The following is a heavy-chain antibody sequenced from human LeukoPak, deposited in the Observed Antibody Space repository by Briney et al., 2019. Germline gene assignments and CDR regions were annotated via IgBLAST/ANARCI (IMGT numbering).Heavy chain of an antibody. V-gene: IGHV5-51*01. CDR2: IYPGDSDT. CDR1: GXSFTTYW. CDR3: ARARFCSGGSCYAEY. Sequence: GESLKISCKGSGXSFTTYWNGWVRQMLGKGLEWMGIIYPGDSDTRYSPSFQGQVTISADKSISTAYLQWRSLNASDTAMYYCARARFCSGGSCYAEYWGQGTLVTVSS. D-gene: IGHD2-15*01. J-gene: IGHJ4*02.